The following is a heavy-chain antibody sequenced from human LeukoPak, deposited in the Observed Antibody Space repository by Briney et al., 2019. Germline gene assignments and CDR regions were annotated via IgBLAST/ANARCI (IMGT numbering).Heavy chain of an antibody. V-gene: IGHV3-7*01. CDR2: IKLDGSEK. CDR1: GFSLSRAL. CDR3: AKEGY. J-gene: IGHJ4*02. Sequence: GGSLRLSCAPSGFSLSRALMSSVRDALGKRPEGVASIKLDGSEKYYVDSVKGRFTISRDNAKNSLYLQMNTLRAEDTAGYYCAKEGYWGQGTLVTVPS.